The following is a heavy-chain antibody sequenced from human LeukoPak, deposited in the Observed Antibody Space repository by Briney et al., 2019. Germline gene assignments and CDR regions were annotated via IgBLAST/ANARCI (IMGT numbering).Heavy chain of an antibody. D-gene: IGHD2-2*03. CDR2: IIPIFGTA. V-gene: IGHV1-69*13. Sequence: SVKVSCKASGGTFSSYAISWVRQAPGQGLEWMGGIIPIFGTANYAQKFQGRVTITADESTSTAYMELSSLRSEDTAVYYCAREVGYCSSTSCSYYYYGMDVWGQGTTVTVSS. CDR3: AREVGYCSSTSCSYYYYGMDV. CDR1: GGTFSSYA. J-gene: IGHJ6*02.